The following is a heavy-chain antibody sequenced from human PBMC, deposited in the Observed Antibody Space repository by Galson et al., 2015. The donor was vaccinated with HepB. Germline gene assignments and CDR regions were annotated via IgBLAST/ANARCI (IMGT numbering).Heavy chain of an antibody. V-gene: IGHV3-13*01. J-gene: IGHJ6*02. Sequence: SLRLSCAASGFTFSSQDMHWVRQTTGRGLEWVSGIGTIGDTFYSTSVRGRFTISRENAKNSLYLQMNSLRDDHTAVYYCPRGRPVVRGVISDMDVWGQGTTVTVSS. CDR2: IGTIGDT. CDR3: PRGRPVVRGVISDMDV. CDR1: GFTFSSQD. D-gene: IGHD3-10*01.